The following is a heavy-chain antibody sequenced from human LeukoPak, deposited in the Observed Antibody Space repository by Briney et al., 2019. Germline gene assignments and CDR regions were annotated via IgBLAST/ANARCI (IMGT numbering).Heavy chain of an antibody. CDR1: GFTFDDYA. Sequence: PGRSLRLSCAASGFTFDDYAMHWVRQAPGKGLEWVSLISGDGNSTNYAGSVKGRFTISRDNNKNSLYLQMNSLRTEDTAFYYCATNFGAYYYDTSGSYDFWGQGTLVTVSS. V-gene: IGHV3-43*02. D-gene: IGHD3-22*01. CDR3: ATNFGAYYYDTSGSYDF. CDR2: ISGDGNST. J-gene: IGHJ4*02.